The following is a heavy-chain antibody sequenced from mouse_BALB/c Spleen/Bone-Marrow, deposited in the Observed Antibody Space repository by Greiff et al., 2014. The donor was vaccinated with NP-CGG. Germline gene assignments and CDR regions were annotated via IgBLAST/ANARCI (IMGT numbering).Heavy chain of an antibody. CDR1: GFSLTSYG. CDR3: ARVHLWYFDV. J-gene: IGHJ1*01. Sequence: VQVVESGPGLVAPSQSLSITCTVSGFSLTSYGVHWVRQPPGKGLEWLGVIWAGGSTNYNSALMSRLSISKDNSKSQVFLKMNSLQTDDTAVYYCARVHLWYFDVWGAGTTVTVSS. CDR2: IWAGGST. V-gene: IGHV2-9*02.